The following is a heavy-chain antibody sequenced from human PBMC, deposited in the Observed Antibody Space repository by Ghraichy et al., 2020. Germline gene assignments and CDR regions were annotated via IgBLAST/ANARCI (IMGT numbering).Heavy chain of an antibody. D-gene: IGHD3-16*01. V-gene: IGHV3-7*01. J-gene: IGHJ5*02. CDR2: IKQDGSQR. Sequence: GGSLRLSCAASGFTFSSHWMTWVRQAPGKGLEWVANIKQDGSQRLYVDSVKGRFTVSRDNARNSLFLQMDSLRAEDTAIYYCARDAMFMLDAWGQGSLVIVSS. CDR1: GFTFSSHW. CDR3: ARDAMFMLDA.